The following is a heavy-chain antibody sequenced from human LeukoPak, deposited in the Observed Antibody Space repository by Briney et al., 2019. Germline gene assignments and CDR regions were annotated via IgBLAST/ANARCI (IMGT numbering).Heavy chain of an antibody. J-gene: IGHJ4*02. D-gene: IGHD4-17*01. CDR3: ANTVTSKPFDY. V-gene: IGHV3-23*01. CDR2: ISGSGGST. Sequence: GGSLRLSCAASGFTSTSYAMSWVRQAPGKGLEWVSGISGSGGSTYYADSVKGRFTISRDNSKNTLYPQMNSLRAEDTAVYYCANTVTSKPFDYWGQGTLLTVSS. CDR1: GFTSTSYA.